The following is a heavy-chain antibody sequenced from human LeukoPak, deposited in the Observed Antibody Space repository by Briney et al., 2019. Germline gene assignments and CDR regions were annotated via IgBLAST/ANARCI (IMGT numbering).Heavy chain of an antibody. CDR3: ATYEQTTVTTEF. CDR1: ELTFSGYA. CDR2: IGSDSTHI. V-gene: IGHV3-23*01. Sequence: PGGSLRLSCEGSELTFSGYAMKWVRQAPGKGLQWVSVIGSDSTHIHYADSVRGRFTISRDNSRKTLYLQMNSLRVEDTAVYYCATYEQTTVTTEFWDQGTLVSVSS. D-gene: IGHD4-17*01. J-gene: IGHJ4*02.